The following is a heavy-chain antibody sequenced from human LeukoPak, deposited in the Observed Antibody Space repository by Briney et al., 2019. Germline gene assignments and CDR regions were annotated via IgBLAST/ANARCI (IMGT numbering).Heavy chain of an antibody. Sequence: PSETLSLTCTVSGGSISSYYWGWIRQPPGKGLEWIGSLYSSGSTYYNPSLKSRVTISVDTSKNQFSLKLSSVTAADTAVYYCARHPIRGIVVVPAAIRGWGQGTLVTVSS. CDR3: ARHPIRGIVVVPAAIRG. CDR2: LYSSGST. J-gene: IGHJ4*02. CDR1: GGSISSYY. V-gene: IGHV4-39*01. D-gene: IGHD2-2*01.